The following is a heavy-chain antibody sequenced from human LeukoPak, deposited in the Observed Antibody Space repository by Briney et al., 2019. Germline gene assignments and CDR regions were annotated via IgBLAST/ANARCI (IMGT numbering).Heavy chain of an antibody. J-gene: IGHJ4*02. Sequence: PSETLSLTCTVSGGSMSGHYWSWIRQPPGKGLQWMGFVLYSGSTNYNPSLDSRVTISIDTSKNQFSLKLRSVTDADTAVYYCARDRLDWGQGTLVTVSS. V-gene: IGHV4-59*11. CDR1: GGSMSGHY. CDR2: VLYSGST. CDR3: ARDRLD.